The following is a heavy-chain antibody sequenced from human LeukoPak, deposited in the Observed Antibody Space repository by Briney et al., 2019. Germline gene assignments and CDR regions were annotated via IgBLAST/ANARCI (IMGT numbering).Heavy chain of an antibody. CDR1: GGSFSGYY. CDR2: INHSGST. V-gene: IGHV4-34*01. D-gene: IGHD1-26*01. J-gene: IGHJ4*02. Sequence: ETLSLTCAVYGGSFSGYYWSWIRQPPGKGLEWIGEINHSGSTNYNPSLKSRVTISVDTSKNQFSLKLSSVTAADTAVYYCARQVGLYYFDYWGQGTLVTVSS. CDR3: ARQVGLYYFDY.